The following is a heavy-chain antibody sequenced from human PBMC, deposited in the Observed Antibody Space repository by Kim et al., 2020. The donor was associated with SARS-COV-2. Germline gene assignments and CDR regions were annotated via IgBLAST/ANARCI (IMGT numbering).Heavy chain of an antibody. CDR2: ISYDGSNK. J-gene: IGHJ4*03. Sequence: GGSLRLSCAASGFTFSSYGMHWVRQAPGKGLEWVAVISYDGSNKYYADSVKGRFTISRDNSKNTLYLQMNSLRAEDTAVYYCAKDLLGIAVAGTGGYFD. CDR1: GFTFSSYG. D-gene: IGHD6-19*01. CDR3: AKDLLGIAVAGTGGYFD. V-gene: IGHV3-30*18.